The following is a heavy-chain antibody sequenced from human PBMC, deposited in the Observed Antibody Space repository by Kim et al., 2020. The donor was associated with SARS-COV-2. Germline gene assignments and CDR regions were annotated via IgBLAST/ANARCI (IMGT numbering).Heavy chain of an antibody. V-gene: IGHV4-39*01. Sequence: SETLSLTCTVSGGSISSSSYYWGWIRQPPGKGLEWIGSIYYSGSTYYNPSLKSRVTISVDTSKNQFSLKLSSVTAADTAVYYCARRLDTPSYSSGREDAFDIWGQGTMVTVSS. CDR3: ARRLDTPSYSSGREDAFDI. CDR2: IYYSGST. CDR1: GGSISSSSYY. J-gene: IGHJ3*02. D-gene: IGHD6-19*01.